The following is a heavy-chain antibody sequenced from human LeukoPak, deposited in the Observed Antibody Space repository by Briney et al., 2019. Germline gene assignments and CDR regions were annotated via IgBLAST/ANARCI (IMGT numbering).Heavy chain of an antibody. CDR2: IYYSGST. CDR3: ARRGSSSWETFDY. J-gene: IGHJ4*02. CDR1: GGSISSYY. D-gene: IGHD6-13*01. Sequence: SETLSLTCTGSGGSISSYYWSWIRQPPGKGLEWIGYIYYSGSTNYNPSLKSRVTISVDTSKNQFSLKLSSVTAADTAVYYCARRGSSSWETFDYWGQGALVTVSS. V-gene: IGHV4-59*12.